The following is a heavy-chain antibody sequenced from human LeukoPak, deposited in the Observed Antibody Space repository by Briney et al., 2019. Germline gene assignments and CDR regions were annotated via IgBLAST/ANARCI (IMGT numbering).Heavy chain of an antibody. Sequence: SETLSLTCAVYGESFSGYYWSWIRQPPGKGLEWIGEINHSGSTNYNPSLKSRVTISVDTSKNQFSLKLSSVTAADTAVYYCVRELAVARAAFDMWGQGTMVTASS. CDR1: GESFSGYY. J-gene: IGHJ3*02. V-gene: IGHV4-34*01. CDR2: INHSGST. CDR3: VRELAVARAAFDM. D-gene: IGHD6-19*01.